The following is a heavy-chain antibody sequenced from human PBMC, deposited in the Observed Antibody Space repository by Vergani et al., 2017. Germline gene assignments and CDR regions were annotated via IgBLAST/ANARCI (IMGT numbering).Heavy chain of an antibody. D-gene: IGHD3-3*01. Sequence: QVQLQESGPGLVKPSQTLSLTCTVSGGSISSGSYYWSWIRQPAGKGLEWIGRIYTSGSTNYNPSLKSRVTISVDTSKNQFSLKLSSVTAADTAVYYCARVGYDSTAPFDPWGQGTLVTVSS. J-gene: IGHJ5*02. V-gene: IGHV4-61*02. CDR1: GGSISSGSYY. CDR2: IYTSGST. CDR3: ARVGYDSTAPFDP.